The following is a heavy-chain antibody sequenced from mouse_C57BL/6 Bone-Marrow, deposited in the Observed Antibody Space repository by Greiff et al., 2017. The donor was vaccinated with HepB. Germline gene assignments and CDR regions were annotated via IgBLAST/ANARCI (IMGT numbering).Heavy chain of an antibody. Sequence: DVMLVESGEGLVKPGGSLKLSCAASGFTFSSYAMSWVRQTPEKRLEWVAYISSGGDYIYYADTVQGRFTISRDNARNTLYLQMSSLKSEETAMYYCTKVPAYRGFDYWGQGTTLTVSS. CDR2: ISSGGDYI. CDR3: TKVPAYRGFDY. V-gene: IGHV5-9-1*02. J-gene: IGHJ2*01. CDR1: GFTFSSYA. D-gene: IGHD2-10*01.